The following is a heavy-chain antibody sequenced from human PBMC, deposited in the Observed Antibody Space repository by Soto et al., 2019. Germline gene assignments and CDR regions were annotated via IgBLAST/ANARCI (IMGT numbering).Heavy chain of an antibody. Sequence: ASVKVSCKASGYTFTSYGISWVRQAPGQGLEWMGWISAYNGNTNYAQKLQGRVTMTTDTSTSTAYMELRSLRSDDTAVYYCASWWDDSSEADKNAFDICGPGTMVTV. CDR3: ASWWDDSSEADKNAFDI. V-gene: IGHV1-18*01. D-gene: IGHD3-22*01. CDR1: GYTFTSYG. J-gene: IGHJ3*02. CDR2: ISAYNGNT.